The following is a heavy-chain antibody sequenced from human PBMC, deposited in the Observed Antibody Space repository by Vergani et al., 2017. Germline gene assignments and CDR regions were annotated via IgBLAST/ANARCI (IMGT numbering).Heavy chain of an antibody. D-gene: IGHD6-6*01. CDR1: GGTFSSYA. Sequence: QVQLVQSGAEVKKPGSSVKVSCKASGGTFSSYAISWVRQAPGQGLEWMGGIIPIFGTANYAQKLQGRVTITGEESTSTAYMELSSLRSEDTAVYYCAGMGGGIAARPTPGYWGQGTLVTVSS. CDR3: AGMGGGIAARPTPGY. V-gene: IGHV1-69*01. J-gene: IGHJ4*02. CDR2: IIPIFGTA.